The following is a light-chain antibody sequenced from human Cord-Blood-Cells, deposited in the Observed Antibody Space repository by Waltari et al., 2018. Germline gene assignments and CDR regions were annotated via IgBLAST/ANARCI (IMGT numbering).Light chain of an antibody. Sequence: VTISCTGTSSDVGGYNYVSWYQQHPGKAPKLMIYEVSKRPSGVPDRFSGSKSGNTASLTVSGLQDEDEADYYCSSYAGSNKVFGGGTKLTVL. CDR1: SSDVGGYNY. CDR3: SSYAGSNKV. J-gene: IGLJ2*01. CDR2: EVS. V-gene: IGLV2-8*01.